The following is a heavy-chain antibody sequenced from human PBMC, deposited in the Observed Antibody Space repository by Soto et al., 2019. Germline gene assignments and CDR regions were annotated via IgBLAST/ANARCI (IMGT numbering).Heavy chain of an antibody. D-gene: IGHD2-2*01. CDR2: INPNSGGT. Sequence: ASVKVSCKASGYTFTGYYMHWVRQAPGQGLEWMGWINPNSGGTNYAQKFQGWVTMTRDTSISTAYMELSRLRSDDTAVYYCARAASGYCSSTSCGNYYYGMDVWGQGPTVTVSS. V-gene: IGHV1-2*04. CDR3: ARAASGYCSSTSCGNYYYGMDV. CDR1: GYTFTGYY. J-gene: IGHJ6*02.